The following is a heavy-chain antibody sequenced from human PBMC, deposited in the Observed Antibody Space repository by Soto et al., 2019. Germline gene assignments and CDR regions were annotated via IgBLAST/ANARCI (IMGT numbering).Heavy chain of an antibody. V-gene: IGHV4-61*01. Sequence: QVQLQESGPGLVKPSETLSLTCTVSGGSVSSVSYYWSWIRQPPGKGLEWIGYIYYSGRTNYNPSLKSRVTISVDTAKNQFSLKLSSVTAADTAVYCCARDRVTTPRYFDYWGQGTLVTVSS. J-gene: IGHJ4*02. CDR3: ARDRVTTPRYFDY. CDR1: GGSVSSVSYY. D-gene: IGHD2-21*02. CDR2: IYYSGRT.